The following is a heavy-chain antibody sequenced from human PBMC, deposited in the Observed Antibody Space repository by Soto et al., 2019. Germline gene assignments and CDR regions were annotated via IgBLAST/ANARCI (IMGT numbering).Heavy chain of an antibody. V-gene: IGHV2-26*01. Sequence: QVTLKESGPVLVKPTETLTLTCNVSGFSLSHRRMGVSWIRQPPGKALEWLAHIFWKDEKSYRTTLQSRLTISKGTSTTQVVLTMTDMDPVDTATYFCARIQTVAEYEGDYSFGCVMVVWRQVTTVTVSS. CDR2: IFWKDEK. CDR3: ARIQTVAEYEGDYSFGCVMVV. CDR1: GFSLSHRRMG. J-gene: IGHJ6*02. D-gene: IGHD4-17*01.